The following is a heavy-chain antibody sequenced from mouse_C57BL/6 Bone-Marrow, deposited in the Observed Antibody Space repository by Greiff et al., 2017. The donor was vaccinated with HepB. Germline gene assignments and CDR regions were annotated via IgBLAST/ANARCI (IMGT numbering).Heavy chain of an antibody. D-gene: IGHD1-1*01. CDR1: GYTFTDYY. CDR3: ARDGINYYGSSLYWYFDV. CDR2: IYPGSGNT. V-gene: IGHV1-76*01. Sequence: QVQLQQSGAELVRPGASVKLSCKASGYTFTDYYINWVKQRPGQGLEWIARIYPGSGNTYYNEKFKGKATLTAEKSSSTAYMQLSSLTSEDSAVYVCARDGINYYGSSLYWYFDVWGTGTTVTVSS. J-gene: IGHJ1*03.